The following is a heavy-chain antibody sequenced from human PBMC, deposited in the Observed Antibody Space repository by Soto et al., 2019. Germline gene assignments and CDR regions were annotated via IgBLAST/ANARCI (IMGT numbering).Heavy chain of an antibody. D-gene: IGHD3-22*01. J-gene: IGHJ6*02. V-gene: IGHV1-69*04. CDR2: IIPILGIA. CDR3: AFDYEASYYYGMDV. Sequence: SVKVSCKASGYTFTSYDINWVRQATGQGLEWMGRIIPILGIANYAQKFQGRVTITADKSTSTAYMELSSLRSEDTAVYYCAFDYEASYYYGMDVWGQGTTVTVSS. CDR1: GYTFTSYD.